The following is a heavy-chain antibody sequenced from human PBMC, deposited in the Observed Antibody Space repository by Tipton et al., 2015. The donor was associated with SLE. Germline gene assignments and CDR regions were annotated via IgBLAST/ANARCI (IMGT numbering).Heavy chain of an antibody. CDR1: GGSINNDY. Sequence: TLSLTCTVSGGSINNDYWSWVRQSPGMGLEWIGQIHASVGTYYNPSLKSRVTISVDTSKNQFSLKLKSVSAADTAIYYCARGPYGPAASYDYWGQGSLVTVSS. CDR3: ARGPYGPAASYDY. J-gene: IGHJ4*02. D-gene: IGHD2-2*01. V-gene: IGHV4-59*01. CDR2: IHASVGT.